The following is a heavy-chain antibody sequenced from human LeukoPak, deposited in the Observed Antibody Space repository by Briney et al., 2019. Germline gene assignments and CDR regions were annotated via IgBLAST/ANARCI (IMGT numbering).Heavy chain of an antibody. J-gene: IGHJ5*02. CDR3: ARGVVSGYAGWFDP. CDR1: GGTFSSYA. CDR2: IIPIFGTA. V-gene: IGHV1-69*13. Sequence: SVKVSCKASGGTFSSYAISWVRQAPGQGLEWMGGIIPIFGTANYAQKFQGRVTITADESTSTAYMELSSLRSEDTAVYYCARGVVSGYAGWFDPWGQGTLVTVSS. D-gene: IGHD5-12*01.